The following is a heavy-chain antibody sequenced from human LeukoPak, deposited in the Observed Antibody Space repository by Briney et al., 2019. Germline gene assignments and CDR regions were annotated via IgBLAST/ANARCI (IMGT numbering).Heavy chain of an antibody. D-gene: IGHD6-13*01. V-gene: IGHV3-53*01. CDR2: IYSGGST. Sequence: GGSLRLSCAASGFTVSSNYMSWVRQAPGKGLEWVSVIYSGGSTYYADSVKGRFTISRDNSKNTLYLQMNSLRAEDTAVYYCAKDRGSSSWYISRYYFDYWGQGTLVTVSS. CDR1: GFTVSSNY. CDR3: AKDRGSSSWYISRYYFDY. J-gene: IGHJ4*02.